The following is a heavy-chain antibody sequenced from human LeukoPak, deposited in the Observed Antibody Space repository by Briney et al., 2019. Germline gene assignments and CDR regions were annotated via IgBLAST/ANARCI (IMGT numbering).Heavy chain of an antibody. CDR3: AGVSTMIVVDAFDI. D-gene: IGHD3-22*01. V-gene: IGHV3-53*01. CDR1: GFTVSSNY. CDR2: IYSGGST. J-gene: IGHJ3*02. Sequence: GGSLRLSCAASGFTVSSNYMSWVRQAPRKGLEWVSVIYSGGSTYYADSVKGRFTISRDNSKNTLYLQMNSLRVEDTAVYYCAGVSTMIVVDAFDIWGQGTMVTVSS.